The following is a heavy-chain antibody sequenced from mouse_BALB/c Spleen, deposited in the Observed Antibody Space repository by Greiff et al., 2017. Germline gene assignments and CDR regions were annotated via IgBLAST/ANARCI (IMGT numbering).Heavy chain of an antibody. Sequence: EVHLVESGGGLVQPKGSLKLSCAASGFTFNTYAMNWVRQAPGKGLEWVARIRSKSNNYATYYADSVKDRFTISRDDSQSMLYLQMNNLKTEDTAMYYCVRHEGDYDYAMDYWGQGTSVTVSS. V-gene: IGHV10-1*02. D-gene: IGHD1-1*02. CDR2: IRSKSNNYAT. CDR1: GFTFNTYA. J-gene: IGHJ4*01. CDR3: VRHEGDYDYAMDY.